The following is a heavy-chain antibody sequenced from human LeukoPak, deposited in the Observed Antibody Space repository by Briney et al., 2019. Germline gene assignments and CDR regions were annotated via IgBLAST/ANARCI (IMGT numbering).Heavy chain of an antibody. CDR3: ARDPPRYCSGGSCGGLKY. CDR1: GGTFSSYA. D-gene: IGHD2-15*01. J-gene: IGHJ4*02. Sequence: SVKVSCKASGGTFSSYAISRVRQAPGQGLEWMGRIIPILGIANYAQKFQGRVTITADKSTSTAYMELSSLRSEDTAVYYCARDPPRYCSGGSCGGLKYWGQGTLVTVSS. V-gene: IGHV1-69*04. CDR2: IIPILGIA.